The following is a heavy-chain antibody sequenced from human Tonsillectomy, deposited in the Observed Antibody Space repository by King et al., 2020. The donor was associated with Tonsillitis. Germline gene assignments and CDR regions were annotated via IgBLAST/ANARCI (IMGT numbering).Heavy chain of an antibody. Sequence: VQLVESGGGVVQPGRSLRLSCAASGFTFSSYGMHWVRQAPGKGLEWVAVISYDGSNKYYADSVKGRFTISRDNSKNTLYLQMNSLRVEDTAVYYCAKDQGYSWTKNYYYYYGMDVWGQGTTVTVSS. V-gene: IGHV3-30*18. CDR3: AKDQGYSWTKNYYYYYGMDV. J-gene: IGHJ6*02. D-gene: IGHD5-18*01. CDR1: GFTFSSYG. CDR2: ISYDGSNK.